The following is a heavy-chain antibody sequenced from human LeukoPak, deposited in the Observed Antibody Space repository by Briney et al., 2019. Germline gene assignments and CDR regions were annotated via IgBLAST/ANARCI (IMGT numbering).Heavy chain of an antibody. CDR2: MNPNSGNT. CDR3: ARWTSSTNRNYYYYYGMDV. V-gene: IGHV1-8*01. J-gene: IGHJ6*02. D-gene: IGHD2-2*01. Sequence: GASLKVSCKASGYTFTSYDINWVRQATGQGLEWRGWMNPNSGNTGYAQKFQGRVTMTRNTSISTAYMELSSLRSEDTAVYYCARWTSSTNRNYYYYYGMDVWGQGTTVTVSS. CDR1: GYTFTSYD.